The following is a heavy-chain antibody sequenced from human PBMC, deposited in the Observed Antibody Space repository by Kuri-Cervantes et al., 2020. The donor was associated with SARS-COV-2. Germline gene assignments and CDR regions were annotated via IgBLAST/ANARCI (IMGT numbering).Heavy chain of an antibody. CDR3: AKGPRITMIVD. D-gene: IGHD3-22*01. Sequence: GGSLRLSCAASGFTSEDYGMSWVRQAPGKGLEWVSGISWNSGSIGYADSVKGRFTISRDNAKNSLYLQMNSLRAEDTALYYCAKGPRITMIVDWGQGTLVTVSS. J-gene: IGHJ4*02. V-gene: IGHV3-9*02. CDR1: GFTSEDYG. CDR2: ISWNSGSI.